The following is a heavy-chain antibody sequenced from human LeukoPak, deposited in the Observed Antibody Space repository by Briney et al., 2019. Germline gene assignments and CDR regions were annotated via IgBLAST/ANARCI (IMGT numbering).Heavy chain of an antibody. CDR2: ISGSSGST. J-gene: IGHJ6*02. D-gene: IGHD3-16*02. Sequence: GGSLRLSCAASGFTFSSYAMSWVRQAPGKGLEWVSAISGSSGSTYYADSVKGRFTISRDNSKNTLYLQMNSLRAEDTAVYYCAKDLSGTNYYYYGMDVWGQGTTVTVSS. CDR3: AKDLSGTNYYYYGMDV. V-gene: IGHV3-23*01. CDR1: GFTFSSYA.